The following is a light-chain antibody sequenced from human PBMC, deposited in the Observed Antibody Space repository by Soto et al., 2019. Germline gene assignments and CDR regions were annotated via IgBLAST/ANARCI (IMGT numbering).Light chain of an antibody. CDR3: SSYRRGSTYV. V-gene: IGLV2-14*03. CDR2: DVT. CDR1: SSDVGGYNY. Sequence: QSALTQPASVSGSPGQSITFSCTGTSSDVGGYNYVSWYQQHPGKAPRLLIYDVTNRPSGVSNRFSGSKSGNTASLTISGLQAEDEAEYYCSSYRRGSTYVFGTGTKVTVL. J-gene: IGLJ1*01.